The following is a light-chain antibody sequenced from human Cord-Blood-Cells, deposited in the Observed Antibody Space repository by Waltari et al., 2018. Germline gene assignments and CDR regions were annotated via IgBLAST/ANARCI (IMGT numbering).Light chain of an antibody. CDR1: QSVSSN. V-gene: IGKV3-15*01. CDR3: QQYNNWPPLT. Sequence: EIVMSQSPATLSVSPGESATLPCRASQSVSSNLTWYQQKPGQAPRLLIYGASTRATGSPARFSGSGSGTEFTLTISSLQSEDFAVYYCQQYNNWPPLTFGGGTKVEIK. CDR2: GAS. J-gene: IGKJ4*01.